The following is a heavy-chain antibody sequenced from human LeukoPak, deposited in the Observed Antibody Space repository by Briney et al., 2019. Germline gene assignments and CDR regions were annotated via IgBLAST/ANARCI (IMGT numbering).Heavy chain of an antibody. CDR1: GYTFTSYG. J-gene: IGHJ4*02. V-gene: IGHV1-18*01. D-gene: IGHD3-16*01. Sequence: EASVTVSCTASGYTFTSYGISWVRQAPGQGLEWMGWISAYNGNTNYAQKLQGRVTMTTDTSTSTAHMELRSLTSDDTAIYYCARHGGIGPKRDYFDYWGPGTLVTVSS. CDR2: ISAYNGNT. CDR3: ARHGGIGPKRDYFDY.